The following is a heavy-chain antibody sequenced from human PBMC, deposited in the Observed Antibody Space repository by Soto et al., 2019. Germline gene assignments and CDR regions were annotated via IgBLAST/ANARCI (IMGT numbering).Heavy chain of an antibody. CDR1: GYSFTSYW. Sequence: GESLKISCKXSGYSFTSYWISWGRQMPGKGLEWMGRIDPSDSYTNYSPSFQGHVTISADKSISTAYLQWSSLKASDTAMYYCARHDTAMVSWYYYGMDVWGQGTTVTVSS. J-gene: IGHJ6*02. D-gene: IGHD5-18*01. CDR3: ARHDTAMVSWYYYGMDV. CDR2: IDPSDSYT. V-gene: IGHV5-10-1*01.